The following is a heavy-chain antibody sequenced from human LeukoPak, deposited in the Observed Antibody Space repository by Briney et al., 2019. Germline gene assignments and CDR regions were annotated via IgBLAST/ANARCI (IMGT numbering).Heavy chain of an antibody. J-gene: IGHJ4*02. D-gene: IGHD3-10*01. CDR1: GFTFSTYA. CDR2: ISTSGRST. V-gene: IGHV3-23*01. CDR3: ARGYYYGSGSPFSF. Sequence: GGSLRLSCAASGFTFSTYAMSWVRQAPGKGLEWVSTISTSGRSTYYADSVKGRFTISRDNSKNTLYLQMNSLRAEDTAAYYCARGYYYGSGSPFSFWGQGTLVTVSS.